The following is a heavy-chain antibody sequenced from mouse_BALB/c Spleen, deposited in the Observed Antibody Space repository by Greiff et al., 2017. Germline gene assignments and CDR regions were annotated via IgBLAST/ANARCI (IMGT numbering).Heavy chain of an antibody. CDR1: GFTFSSYA. J-gene: IGHJ2*01. CDR3: ARKRYDAFDY. Sequence: EVKLVESGGGLVKPGGSLKLSCAASGFTFSSYAMSWVRQAPEKGLEWVAYISSGSSTIYYADTVKGRFTISRDNPKNTLFLQMTSLRSEDTAMYYCARKRYDAFDYWGQGTTLTVSS. CDR2: ISSGSSTI. D-gene: IGHD2-14*01. V-gene: IGHV5-17*02.